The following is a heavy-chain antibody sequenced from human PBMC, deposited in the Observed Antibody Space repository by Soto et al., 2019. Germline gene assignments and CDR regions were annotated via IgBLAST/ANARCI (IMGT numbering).Heavy chain of an antibody. D-gene: IGHD2-2*01. V-gene: IGHV2-5*02. J-gene: IGHJ4*02. Sequence: QITLKESGPTLVKPTQTLTLTCTFSGFSLSTSGVGVGWIRQPPGKALEWLALIYWDDDKRYSPSLKSRLTITKDTSKNQVVLTMTNMDAVDTATYYCAHTRYCSSTSCYEGYFDYWGQGTLVTVSS. CDR1: GFSLSTSGVG. CDR2: IYWDDDK. CDR3: AHTRYCSSTSCYEGYFDY.